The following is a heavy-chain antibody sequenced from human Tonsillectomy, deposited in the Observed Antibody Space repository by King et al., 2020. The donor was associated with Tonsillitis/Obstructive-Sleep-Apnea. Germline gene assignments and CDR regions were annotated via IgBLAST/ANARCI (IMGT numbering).Heavy chain of an antibody. CDR1: GFTFSSYS. CDR2: ISSGSSFT. J-gene: IGHJ4*02. Sequence: VQLVESGGGLVKPGGSLRLSCAASGFTFSSYSMNWVRQAPGKGLEWVSSISSGSSFTYYADSVRGRFTISRDNAKSSLYLQMNSLRAEDTAVYYCARDSADTPMVVDYWGQGTLVTVSS. CDR3: ARDSADTPMVVDY. D-gene: IGHD5-18*01. V-gene: IGHV3-21*01.